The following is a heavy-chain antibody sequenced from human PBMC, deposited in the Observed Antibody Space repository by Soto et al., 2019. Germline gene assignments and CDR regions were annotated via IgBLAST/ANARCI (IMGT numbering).Heavy chain of an antibody. Sequence: GASVKVSCKASGYTFTSYYMHWVRQAPGQGLEWMGIINPSGGSTSYAQKFQGRVTMTRDTSTSTVYMELSSLRSEDTAVYYCARDRAGLTAMADYYYYGMDVWGQGTTVTVSS. CDR2: INPSGGST. CDR1: GYTFTSYY. D-gene: IGHD5-18*01. CDR3: ARDRAGLTAMADYYYYGMDV. V-gene: IGHV1-46*03. J-gene: IGHJ6*02.